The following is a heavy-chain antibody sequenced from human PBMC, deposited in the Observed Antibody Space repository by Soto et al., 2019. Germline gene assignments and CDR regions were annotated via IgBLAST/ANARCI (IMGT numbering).Heavy chain of an antibody. Sequence: SETLSLTCTVSGGSISSSSYYWGWIRQPPGKGLEWIGSIYYSGSTYYNPSLKSRVTISVDTSKNQFSLKLSSVTAADTAVYYCARHRRGKGAGPPYYYYGMDVWGQGTTVTVSS. CDR3: ARHRRGKGAGPPYYYYGMDV. V-gene: IGHV4-39*01. CDR1: GGSISSSSYY. CDR2: IYYSGST. D-gene: IGHD3-10*01. J-gene: IGHJ6*02.